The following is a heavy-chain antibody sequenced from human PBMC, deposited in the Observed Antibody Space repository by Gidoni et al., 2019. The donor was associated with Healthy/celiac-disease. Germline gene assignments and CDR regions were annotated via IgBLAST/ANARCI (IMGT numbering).Heavy chain of an antibody. Sequence: QVQLQQWGAGLFKPSESLSLTCAFYGVSFSGYYWTWIHQPQGKGLDGIGEINHSGSTKYNPSLKSRVTISVDTSKNQFSLKLSSVTAADTAVYYCARVLSVGGSGSYYHTNWFDPWGQGTLVTVSS. J-gene: IGHJ5*02. CDR1: GVSFSGYY. D-gene: IGHD3-10*01. CDR2: INHSGST. V-gene: IGHV4-34*01. CDR3: ARVLSVGGSGSYYHTNWFDP.